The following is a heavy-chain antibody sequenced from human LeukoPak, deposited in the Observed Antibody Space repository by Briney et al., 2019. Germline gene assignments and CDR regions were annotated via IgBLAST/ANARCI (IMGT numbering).Heavy chain of an antibody. CDR1: GGSIGSYY. D-gene: IGHD3-10*01. V-gene: IGHV4-59*01. J-gene: IGHJ3*02. Sequence: SETLSLTCTVSGGSIGSYYWSWIRQPPGKGLEWIGYIYSSGSTNYNPSLKSRVTITLDTSKNQFSLKLSFVTAADTAVYYCARVSVSGKDAFDIWGQGTMVTVSS. CDR3: ARVSVSGKDAFDI. CDR2: IYSSGST.